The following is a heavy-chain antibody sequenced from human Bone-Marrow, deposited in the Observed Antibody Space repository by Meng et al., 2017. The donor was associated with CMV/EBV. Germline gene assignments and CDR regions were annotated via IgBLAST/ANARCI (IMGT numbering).Heavy chain of an antibody. J-gene: IGHJ6*02. CDR3: AGGHFVVDV. Sequence: GGSLRPSCAASGFTFRSFWMTWIRQVPGEGLEWVANVKEDGSQTFYVDSVKGRFTISRDNARNLLYLQMNGLRAEDTAAYDGAGGHFVVDVWGQGTKVTVSS. V-gene: IGHV3-7*01. CDR1: GFTFRSFW. CDR2: VKEDGSQT. D-gene: IGHD3-16*02.